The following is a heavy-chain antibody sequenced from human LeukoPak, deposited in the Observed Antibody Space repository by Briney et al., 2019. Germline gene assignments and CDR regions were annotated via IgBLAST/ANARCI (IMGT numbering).Heavy chain of an antibody. Sequence: GESLKVSCXGSGYSFTSYWIGWVRQMPGKGLEWMGIIYPGDSDTRYSPSFQGQVTISADKSISTAYLQWSSLKASDTAMYYCASVSYSSSPTNLDYWGQGTLVTVSS. CDR1: GYSFTSYW. J-gene: IGHJ4*02. V-gene: IGHV5-51*01. D-gene: IGHD6-13*01. CDR2: IYPGDSDT. CDR3: ASVSYSSSPTNLDY.